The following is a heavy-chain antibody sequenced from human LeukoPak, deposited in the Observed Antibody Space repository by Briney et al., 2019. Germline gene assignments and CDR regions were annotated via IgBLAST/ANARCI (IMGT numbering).Heavy chain of an antibody. D-gene: IGHD6-13*01. CDR2: MNPVSGNA. Sequence: ASVKVSCKASGYTFTNFDINWVRQAPGQGLEWMGWMNPVSGNAGSAQKFQGRITLTRDTSINTAYMELSSLRSDDTAFYYCARASMGAAALYWGQGTLVTVSS. CDR1: GYTFTNFD. V-gene: IGHV1-8*01. J-gene: IGHJ4*02. CDR3: ARASMGAAALY.